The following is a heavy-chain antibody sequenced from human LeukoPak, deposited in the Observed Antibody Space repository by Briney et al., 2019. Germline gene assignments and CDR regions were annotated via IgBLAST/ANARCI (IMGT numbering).Heavy chain of an antibody. CDR2: ISYDGSNK. J-gene: IGHJ4*02. Sequence: GGSLRLSCAASGFTFSSYATHWVRQAPGKGLEWVAVISYDGSNKYYADSVKGRFTISRDNSKNTLYLQMNSLRAEDTAVYYCARGQGYCSSTSCYTFPDYWGQGTLVTVSS. V-gene: IGHV3-30-3*01. CDR1: GFTFSSYA. CDR3: ARGQGYCSSTSCYTFPDY. D-gene: IGHD2-2*02.